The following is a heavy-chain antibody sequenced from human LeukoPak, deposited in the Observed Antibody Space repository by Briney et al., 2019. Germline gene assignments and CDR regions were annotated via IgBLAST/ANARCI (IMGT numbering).Heavy chain of an antibody. D-gene: IGHD3-10*01. CDR1: RFTFSSYS. Sequence: LAGGALRLSCAASRFTFSSYSMNWVRQAPGKGLEWVTVISYDGNKKYYADSVKGRFTISRDNSKNTLYLQMNSLTAEDTAVYYCAKDQGSSRGDFDYWGQGILVTVSS. CDR2: ISYDGNKK. CDR3: AKDQGSSRGDFDY. V-gene: IGHV3-30*18. J-gene: IGHJ4*02.